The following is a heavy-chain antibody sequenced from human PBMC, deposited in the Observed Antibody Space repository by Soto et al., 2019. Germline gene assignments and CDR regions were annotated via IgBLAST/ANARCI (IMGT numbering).Heavy chain of an antibody. CDR3: ARDGGYSGYQPSGYCSGGSCYSDAFDI. V-gene: IGHV4-59*01. D-gene: IGHD2-15*01. CDR1: GVSIISYY. J-gene: IGHJ3*02. Sequence: SETLSLTCTVSGVSIISYYWSWIRQPPGKGLEWIGYIYYSGSTNYNPSLKSRVTISVDTSKNQFSLKLSSVTAADTAVYYCARDGGYSGYQPSGYCSGGSCYSDAFDIWGQGTMVTVSS. CDR2: IYYSGST.